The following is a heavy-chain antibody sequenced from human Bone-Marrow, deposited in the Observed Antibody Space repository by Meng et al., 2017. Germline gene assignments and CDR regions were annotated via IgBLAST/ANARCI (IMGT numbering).Heavy chain of an antibody. D-gene: IGHD7-27*01. CDR1: NYTFTTYG. V-gene: IGHV1-18*01. Sequence: QIQLGQSGAEVKKPGVTVKVSCQASNYTFTTYGISWVRQAPGQGLEWMGWVSTDNGNTVYAQEFQGRVTMTTDTSTTTAYMELTSLRSDDTAVYYCARVSVWKSGEHHWFDPWGQGTLVTVSS. CDR2: VSTDNGNT. J-gene: IGHJ5*02. CDR3: ARVSVWKSGEHHWFDP.